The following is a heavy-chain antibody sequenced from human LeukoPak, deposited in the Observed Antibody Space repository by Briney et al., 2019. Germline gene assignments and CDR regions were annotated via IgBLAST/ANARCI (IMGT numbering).Heavy chain of an antibody. D-gene: IGHD6-13*01. CDR1: GFTFSNYA. Sequence: QAGGSLRLSCAASGFTFSNYAMPWVRQAPGKGLEWVAVISYDGSNKYYADSVQGRITISRDNSKNTLYLQMNSLRAEDTVVYYCARGRSPPKVAAAGPPFSGFDPWGQGTLVTVSS. V-gene: IGHV3-30-3*01. CDR3: ARGRSPPKVAAAGPPFSGFDP. J-gene: IGHJ5*02. CDR2: ISYDGSNK.